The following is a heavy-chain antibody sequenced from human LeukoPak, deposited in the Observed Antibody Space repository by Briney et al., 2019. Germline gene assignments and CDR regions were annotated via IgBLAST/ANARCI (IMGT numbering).Heavy chain of an antibody. V-gene: IGHV3-23*01. CDR3: AKTRTTVISPMDS. J-gene: IGHJ4*02. CDR1: GFTLGSHA. CDR2: ISASSTTS. D-gene: IGHD4-17*01. Sequence: GGSLRLSCAASGFTLGSHAMNWVRQAPGKGLEWVSSISASSTTSNYADSVKGRFAISRENSKNTVYPQINNLRTEDTAIYYCAKTRTTVISPMDSWGQGTLVTVSS.